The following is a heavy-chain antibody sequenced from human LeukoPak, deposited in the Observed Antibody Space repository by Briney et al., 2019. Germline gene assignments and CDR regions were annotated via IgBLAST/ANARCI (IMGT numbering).Heavy chain of an antibody. D-gene: IGHD6-19*01. J-gene: IGHJ4*02. CDR3: ASLTIAVAGPRFDY. CDR1: GGSISSYY. V-gene: IGHV4-59*01. CDR2: IYYTGNT. Sequence: PSETLSLTCTVSGGSISSYYWSWIRQPPGKGLEWIGYIYYTGNTNYNPSLESRVAISLDTSKNQFSLKLSSVTAADTAVYYCASLTIAVAGPRFDYWGQGTLVTVSS.